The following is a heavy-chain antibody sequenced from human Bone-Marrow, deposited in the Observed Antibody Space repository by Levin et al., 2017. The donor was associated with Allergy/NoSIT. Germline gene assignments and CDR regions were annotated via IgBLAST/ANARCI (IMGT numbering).Heavy chain of an antibody. CDR3: ASLLTHTNKGGRFDY. CDR1: GFTFSNFW. Sequence: PGESLKISCAASGFTFSNFWMSWVRQAPGKGLEWVANIKQDESEKYYVDSVKGRFTISRDNAKNSLYLQMNSLRAEDTAVYYCASLLTHTNKGGRFDYWGQGTLVTVSS. D-gene: IGHD1-26*01. J-gene: IGHJ4*02. CDR2: IKQDESEK. V-gene: IGHV3-7*01.